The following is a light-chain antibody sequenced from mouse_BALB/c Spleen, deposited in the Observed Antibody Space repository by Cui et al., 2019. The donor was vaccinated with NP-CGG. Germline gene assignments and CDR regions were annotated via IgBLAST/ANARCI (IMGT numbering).Light chain of an antibody. V-gene: IGLV1*01. CDR1: TGAVTTSNY. CDR3: ALWYSNHWV. J-gene: IGLJ1*01. CDR2: GTN. Sequence: HAVVTQESALTTSPGETVTFTCLSSTGAVTTSNYANWVQEKPDHLFTVLIGGTNNRAPGVPARFSGSLIGDKAALTITGAQTEDEAIYFCALWYSNHWVFGGGTKLTVL.